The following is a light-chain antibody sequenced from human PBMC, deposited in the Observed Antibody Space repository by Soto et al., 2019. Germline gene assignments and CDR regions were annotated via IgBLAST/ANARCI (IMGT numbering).Light chain of an antibody. V-gene: IGKV1-5*03. CDR1: QRINNY. Sequence: DIQMTQSPSSLSASVGDRVTITCRASQRINNYLNWYQQKPGKAPKLLIYKASTLKSGVPSRFSGSGSGTEFTLTISSLQPEDFATYYCQQYNSYSWTFGQGTKVDIK. CDR2: KAS. CDR3: QQYNSYSWT. J-gene: IGKJ1*01.